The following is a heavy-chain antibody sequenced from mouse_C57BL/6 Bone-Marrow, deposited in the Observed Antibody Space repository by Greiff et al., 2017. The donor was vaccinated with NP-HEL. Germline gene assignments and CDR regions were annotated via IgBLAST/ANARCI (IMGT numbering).Heavy chain of an antibody. D-gene: IGHD3-2*02. CDR1: GFNIKDDY. CDR2: IDPENGDT. J-gene: IGHJ3*01. V-gene: IGHV14-4*01. Sequence: EVQLQQSGAELVRPGASVKLSCTASGFNIKDDYMHWVKQRPEQGLEWIGWIDPENGDTEYASKFQGKATITADTSSNTAYLQLSSLTSEDTAVYYCTVDSSGSAWFAYWGQGTLVTVSA. CDR3: TVDSSGSAWFAY.